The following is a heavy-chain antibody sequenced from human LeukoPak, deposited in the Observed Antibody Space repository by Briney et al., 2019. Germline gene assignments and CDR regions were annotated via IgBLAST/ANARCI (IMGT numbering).Heavy chain of an antibody. Sequence: GASVKVSCKASGYTFTGYYMHWVRQAPGQGLEWMGIINPSGGSTSYAQKFQGRVTMTRDTSTSTVYMELSSLRSEDTAVYYCARGTGYCSSTSCYTRPPFDPWGQGTLVTVSS. CDR2: INPSGGST. CDR3: ARGTGYCSSTSCYTRPPFDP. D-gene: IGHD2-2*02. V-gene: IGHV1-46*01. J-gene: IGHJ5*02. CDR1: GYTFTGYY.